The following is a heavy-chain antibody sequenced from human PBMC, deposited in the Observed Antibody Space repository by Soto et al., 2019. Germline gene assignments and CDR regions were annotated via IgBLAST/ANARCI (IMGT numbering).Heavy chain of an antibody. V-gene: IGHV3-7*03. J-gene: IGHJ4*02. CDR3: ATQWGKAAHV. CDR1: GFSLSSYW. Sequence: PGGSLTLSCAAAGFSLSSYWMSWVRQAPGKGLEWVANIKEDGGQIYYVDAVEGRFTISRDNAKNSLYLQMNNLRVEDTAVYYCATQWGKAAHVWGQGTLVTVSS. CDR2: IKEDGGQI. D-gene: IGHD6-6*01.